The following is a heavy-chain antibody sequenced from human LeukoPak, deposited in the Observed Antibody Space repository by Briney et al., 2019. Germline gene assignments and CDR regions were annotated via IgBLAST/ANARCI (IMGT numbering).Heavy chain of an antibody. D-gene: IGHD6-13*01. J-gene: IGHJ4*02. CDR1: GFTFSNYA. V-gene: IGHV3-23*01. CDR3: ARRRSSSWDYFDY. Sequence: GGSLRLSCAASGFTFSNYAMNWVRQAPGKGLEWVSAVSGSGGSTYYADSVKGRFTISRDNAKNSLYLQMNSLRAEDMALYYCARRRSSSWDYFDYWGQGTLVTVSS. CDR2: VSGSGGST.